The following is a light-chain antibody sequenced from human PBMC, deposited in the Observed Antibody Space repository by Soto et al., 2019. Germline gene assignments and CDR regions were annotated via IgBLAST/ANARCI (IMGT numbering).Light chain of an antibody. J-gene: IGKJ5*01. CDR3: HQYNKWPPIT. Sequence: EIVMTQSPATLSVSPGERATLSCRASHGVRSDLAWYQQKPGQSPRLLIFDASTRATGIPARFSGSGSGTEFTLTISNLQSEDFAVYYCHQYNKWPPITFGQGTRLEIK. CDR1: HGVRSD. CDR2: DAS. V-gene: IGKV3-15*01.